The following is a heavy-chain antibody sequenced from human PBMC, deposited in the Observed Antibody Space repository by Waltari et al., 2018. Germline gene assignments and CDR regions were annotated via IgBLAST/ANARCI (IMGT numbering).Heavy chain of an antibody. V-gene: IGHV4-31*03. CDR3: ARRGGNQPGHYYYGLDV. CDR2: TSSTGST. CDR1: GVSISSGGYF. D-gene: IGHD3-16*01. J-gene: IGHJ6*02. Sequence: QVQLQESGPGLVKSSQTLSLTCSVSGVSISSGGYFWSWIPQRPGKGLEWIGFTSSTGSTLINPSLKSRLSISLDTAKNEFSLNVNSLTAADTGVYFCARRGGNQPGHYYYGLDVWGLGTTVTVSS.